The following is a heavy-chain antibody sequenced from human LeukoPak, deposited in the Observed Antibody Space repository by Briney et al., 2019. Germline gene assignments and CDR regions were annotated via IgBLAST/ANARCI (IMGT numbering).Heavy chain of an antibody. CDR3: ACAPELTYYDYVWGSYRLAAFDI. V-gene: IGHV3-21*01. CDR2: ISSSSSYI. Sequence: GGSLRLSCAASGFTFSSYSMNWVRQALGKGLEWVSSISSSSSYIYYADSVKGRFTISRDNAKNSLYLQMNSLRAEDTAVYYCACAPELTYYDYVWGSYRLAAFDIWGQGTMVTVSS. D-gene: IGHD3-16*02. J-gene: IGHJ3*02. CDR1: GFTFSSYS.